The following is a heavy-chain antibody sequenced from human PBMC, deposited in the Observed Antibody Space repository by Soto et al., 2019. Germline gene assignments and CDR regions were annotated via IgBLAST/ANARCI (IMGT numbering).Heavy chain of an antibody. CDR1: GFAFSTYA. J-gene: IGHJ4*02. CDR3: AKVLHNFESRATAFDY. V-gene: IGHV3-30*18. CDR2: ISYDGSEQ. Sequence: RRLSCAASGFAFSTYAMNWVRQAPGKGLEWVALISYDGSEQSYIDSVKGRFTISRDNSRNTLYLQMNSLRAEDTAVYFCAKVLHNFESRATAFDYWGQGTQVTV. D-gene: IGHD1-26*01.